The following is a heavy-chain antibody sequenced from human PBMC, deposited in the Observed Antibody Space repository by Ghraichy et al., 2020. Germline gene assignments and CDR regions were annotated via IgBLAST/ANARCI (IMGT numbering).Heavy chain of an antibody. J-gene: IGHJ4*02. Sequence: SETLSLTCTVSGGSISSSSYYWGWIRQPPGKGLEWIGSIYYSGSTYYNPSLKSRVTISVDTSKNQFSLKLSSVTAADTAVYYCATVERGGDYVTAGHDYWGQGTLVTVSS. CDR1: GGSISSSSYY. CDR3: ATVERGGDYVTAGHDY. D-gene: IGHD4-17*01. V-gene: IGHV4-39*01. CDR2: IYYSGST.